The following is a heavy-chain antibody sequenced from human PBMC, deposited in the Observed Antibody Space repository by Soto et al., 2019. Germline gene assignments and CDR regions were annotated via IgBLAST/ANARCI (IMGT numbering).Heavy chain of an antibody. CDR2: ISGDNGNT. V-gene: IGHV1-18*01. CDR3: ARESRVAVAGTPDY. Sequence: QVQLVQSGAEVKEPGASVKGSCKASGYRFTSYGISWVRQVPGQGLEWMGWISGDNGNTKYAQKVQGRATMTTGTSTSTAYMELRSLRTDATAVYYCARESRVAVAGTPDYWGQGTLVTVP. CDR1: GYRFTSYG. D-gene: IGHD6-19*01. J-gene: IGHJ4*02.